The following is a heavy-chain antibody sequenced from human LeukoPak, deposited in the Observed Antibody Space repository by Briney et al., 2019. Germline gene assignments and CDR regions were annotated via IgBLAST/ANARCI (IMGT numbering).Heavy chain of an antibody. V-gene: IGHV4-30-2*01. Sequence: SETLSLTCAVSGGSISSGGYSWSWIRQPPGKGLEWIGYIYHSGSTYYNPSLKSRVTISVDRSKNQFSLKLSSVTAADTAVYYCARADYGGNETPFDYWGQGTLVTVSP. J-gene: IGHJ4*02. CDR1: GGSISSGGYS. D-gene: IGHD4-23*01. CDR3: ARADYGGNETPFDY. CDR2: IYHSGST.